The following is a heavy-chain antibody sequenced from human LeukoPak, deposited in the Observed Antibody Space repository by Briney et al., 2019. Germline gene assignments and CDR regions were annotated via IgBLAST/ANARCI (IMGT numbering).Heavy chain of an antibody. V-gene: IGHV1-69*05. Sequence: GASVKVSCXASGGTFSSYAISWVRQAPGQGLEWMGRIIPIFGTANYAQKFQGRVTITTDESTSTAYMELSSLRSEDTAVYYCARVVAGYSSSAQRYYYYMDVWGKGTTVTVSS. CDR3: ARVVAGYSSSAQRYYYYMDV. D-gene: IGHD6-6*01. J-gene: IGHJ6*03. CDR2: IIPIFGTA. CDR1: GGTFSSYA.